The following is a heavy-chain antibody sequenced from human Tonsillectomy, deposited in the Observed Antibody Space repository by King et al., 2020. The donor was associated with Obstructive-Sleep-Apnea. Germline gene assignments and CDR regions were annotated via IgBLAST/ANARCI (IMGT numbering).Heavy chain of an antibody. CDR2: ISGSGGST. CDR3: AKAQDPIYYYYGMDV. V-gene: IGHV3-23*04. J-gene: IGHJ6*02. CDR1: GFPFNIYG. Sequence: VQLVESGGGLVQPGGSLRLSGAASGFPFNIYGMSWVGRAPGKGLEWVSLISGSGGSTYYADSVKGRFTISRDNSKNTLCLQMNSLRAEDTALYYCAKAQDPIYYYYGMDVWGQGTTVTVSS.